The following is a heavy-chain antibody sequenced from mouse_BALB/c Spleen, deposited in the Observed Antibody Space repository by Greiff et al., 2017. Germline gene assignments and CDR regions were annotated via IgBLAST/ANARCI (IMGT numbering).Heavy chain of an antibody. D-gene: IGHD2-14*01. V-gene: IGHV7-3*02. CDR3: ESDRYDFDY. J-gene: IGHJ2*01. Sequence: EVMLVESGGGLVQPGGSLRLSCATSGFTFTDYYMSWVRQPPGKALEWLGFIRNKDNGYTTEYSASVKGRFTISRDNSQIILYLQMNTLRAEDSATYYCESDRYDFDYWGQGTTLTVSS. CDR1: GFTFTDYY. CDR2: IRNKDNGYTT.